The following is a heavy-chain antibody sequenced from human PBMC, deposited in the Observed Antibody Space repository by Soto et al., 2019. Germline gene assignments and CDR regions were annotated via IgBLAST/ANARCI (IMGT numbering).Heavy chain of an antibody. V-gene: IGHV1-2*04. D-gene: IGHD5-18*01. J-gene: IGHJ6*02. CDR2: INPNSGGT. Sequence: ASVKVSCKASGYTFTGYYMHWVRQAPGQGLEWMGWINPNSGGTNYAQKFQGWVTMTRDTSISTAYMELSRLRSDDTAVYYCARELVKRAIQPRYYYYYGMDVWGQGTTVTVSS. CDR1: GYTFTGYY. CDR3: ARELVKRAIQPRYYYYYGMDV.